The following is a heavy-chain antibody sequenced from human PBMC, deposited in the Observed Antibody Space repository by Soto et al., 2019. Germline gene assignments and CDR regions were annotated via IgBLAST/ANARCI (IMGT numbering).Heavy chain of an antibody. CDR2: INPNSCGT. Sequence: SXKVSWQASGYTXTGYYMHLVRQAPGQGLEWMGWINPNSCGTKYAQKFQGWVTMTRDTSISTAYMELSRLRSYDTAVYYCARGSLRLGELSFDYWGQGTLGTVSS. CDR3: ARGSLRLGELSFDY. J-gene: IGHJ4*02. V-gene: IGHV1-2*04. CDR1: GYTXTGYY. D-gene: IGHD3-16*02.